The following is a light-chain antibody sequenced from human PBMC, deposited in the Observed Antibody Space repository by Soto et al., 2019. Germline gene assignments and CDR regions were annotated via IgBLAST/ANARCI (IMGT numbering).Light chain of an antibody. CDR2: EVS. Sequence: QSALTQPPSASGSPGQSVAISCTGTSSDVGGYGYVSWYQQHPGKAPKLMIYEVSKRPSGVPDRFSGSKSSNTASLTVSGLQAEDEADYYCSSYARNRDILFGGGTQLTVL. CDR3: SSYARNRDIL. V-gene: IGLV2-8*01. J-gene: IGLJ7*01. CDR1: SSDVGGYGY.